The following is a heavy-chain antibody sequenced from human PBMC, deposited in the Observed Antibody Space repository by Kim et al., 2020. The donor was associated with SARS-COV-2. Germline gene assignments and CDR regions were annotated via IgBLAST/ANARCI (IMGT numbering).Heavy chain of an antibody. D-gene: IGHD6-6*01. Sequence: SETLSLTCAVYGGSFSGYYWSWIRQPPGKGLEWIGEINHSGSTNYNPSLKSRVTISVDTSKNQFSLKLSSVTAADTAVYYCARGSPWGYSSSSMTFDYWGQGTLVTVSS. CDR2: INHSGST. CDR1: GGSFSGYY. CDR3: ARGSPWGYSSSSMTFDY. J-gene: IGHJ4*02. V-gene: IGHV4-34*01.